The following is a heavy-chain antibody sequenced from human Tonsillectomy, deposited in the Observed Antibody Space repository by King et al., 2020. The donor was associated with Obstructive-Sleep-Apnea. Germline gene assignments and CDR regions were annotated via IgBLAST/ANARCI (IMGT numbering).Heavy chain of an antibody. CDR2: IYPGDSVT. Sequence: VQLVESGAELKKPGESLKISCKGSGYSFTSYWIGWVRQMPGKGLEWMGIIYPGDSVTRYSPSFQGQVTISADKSISTAYLQGSSLKPADTAMYYCARRDHDYYYYGMDVWGQGTTVTVSS. V-gene: IGHV5-51*01. CDR3: ARRDHDYYYYGMDV. CDR1: GYSFTSYW. D-gene: IGHD1-14*01. J-gene: IGHJ6*02.